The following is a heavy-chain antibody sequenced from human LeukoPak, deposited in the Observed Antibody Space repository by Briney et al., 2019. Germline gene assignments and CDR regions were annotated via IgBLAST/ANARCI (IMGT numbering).Heavy chain of an antibody. J-gene: IGHJ3*02. D-gene: IGHD6-13*01. CDR2: INPNSGGT. Sequence: ASVKVSCKASGYTFTGYYMHWVRQAPGQGLEWMGWINPNSGGTNYAQKFQGRVTMTRDTSISTAYMELSRLRSDDTAVYYCASTGRQLATYDAFDIWGQGTMVTVSS. CDR1: GYTFTGYY. CDR3: ASTGRQLATYDAFDI. V-gene: IGHV1-2*02.